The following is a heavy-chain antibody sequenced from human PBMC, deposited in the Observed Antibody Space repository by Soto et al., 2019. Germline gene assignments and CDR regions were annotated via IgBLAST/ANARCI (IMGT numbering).Heavy chain of an antibody. CDR3: ARDDEGIVGVVASTGFDD. CDR1: GFTFSSYA. V-gene: IGHV3-30-3*01. D-gene: IGHD2-15*01. Sequence: GASLRLSCAASGFTFSSYAMHWVRQAPGKGLEWVAVISYDGSNKYYADSVKGRFTISRDNSKNRLYLHMNSLRAEVTAVYYCARDDEGIVGVVASTGFDDWCQGAMVTV. CDR2: ISYDGSNK. J-gene: IGHJ4*02.